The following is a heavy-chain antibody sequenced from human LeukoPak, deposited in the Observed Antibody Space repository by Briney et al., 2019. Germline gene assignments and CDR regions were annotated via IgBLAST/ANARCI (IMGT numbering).Heavy chain of an antibody. CDR1: GGSFRGYY. J-gene: IGHJ4*02. V-gene: IGHV4-34*01. D-gene: IGHD3-9*01. Sequence: SETLSLTCAVYGGSFRGYYWSWIRQPPGKGLEWIGEINHSGSTNYNPSLKSRVTISVDTSKNQFSLKLSSVTAADTAVYYCARGPSSRYYDILTGYYSVYYFDYWGQGTLVTVSS. CDR3: ARGPSSRYYDILTGYYSVYYFDY. CDR2: INHSGST.